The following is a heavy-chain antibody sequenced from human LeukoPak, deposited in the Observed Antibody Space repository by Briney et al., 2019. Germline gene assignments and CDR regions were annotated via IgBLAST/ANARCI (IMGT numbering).Heavy chain of an antibody. D-gene: IGHD3-16*01. CDR1: GFTFSRYS. V-gene: IGHV3-21*01. J-gene: IGHJ4*02. Sequence: GGALRLSCAASGFTFSRYSMNWGRQAPGKGVGWVSSISSSSSYIYYADSVKGRFTISRDNAKNSLYLQMNSLRAEDTAVYYCARDRPLTSFDYWGQGTLVTVSS. CDR3: ARDRPLTSFDY. CDR2: ISSSSSYI.